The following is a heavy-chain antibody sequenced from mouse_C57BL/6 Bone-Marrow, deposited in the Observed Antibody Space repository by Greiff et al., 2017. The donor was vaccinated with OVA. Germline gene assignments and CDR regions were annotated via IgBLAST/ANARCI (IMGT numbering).Heavy chain of an antibody. CDR2: ISSGGDYI. J-gene: IGHJ1*03. V-gene: IGHV5-9-1*02. Sequence: EVKLVESGEGLVKPGGSLKLSCAASGFTFSSYAMSWVRQTPEKRLEWVAYISSGGDYIYYADTVKGRFTISRGNARNTLYLQMSSLKSEDTAMYYCTRDYDYDGYWYFDVWGTGTTVTVSS. CDR3: TRDYDYDGYWYFDV. CDR1: GFTFSSYA. D-gene: IGHD2-4*01.